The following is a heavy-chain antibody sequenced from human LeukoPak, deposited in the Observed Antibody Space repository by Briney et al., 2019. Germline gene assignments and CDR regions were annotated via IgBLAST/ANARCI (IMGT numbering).Heavy chain of an antibody. V-gene: IGHV3-23*01. D-gene: IGHD6-13*01. CDR2: ISGSGGST. CDR1: GFTFSTYG. J-gene: IGHJ3*02. CDR3: AKDMVAVAAAELRGAFDI. Sequence: GGSLRLSCAASGFTFSTYGMHWVRQAPGKGLEWVSAISGSGGSTYYADSVKGRFTISRDNSKNMLYLQMNSLRAEDTAVYYCAKDMVAVAAAELRGAFDIWGQGTMVTVSS.